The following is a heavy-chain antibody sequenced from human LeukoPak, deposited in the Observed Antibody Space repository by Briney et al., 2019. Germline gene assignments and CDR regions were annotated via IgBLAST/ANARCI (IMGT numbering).Heavy chain of an antibody. J-gene: IGHJ4*02. CDR2: ISAYNGNT. CDR1: GYTFTSYG. CDR3: ARGGMVYAISYYDY. V-gene: IGHV1-18*01. Sequence: GASVKVSCKASGYTFTSYGISWVRQAPGQGLEWMGLISAYNGNTNYAQKLQGTVTMTTDTSTSTAYMELRSLRSDDTAVYYCARGGMVYAISYYDYWGQGTLVTVSS. D-gene: IGHD2-8*01.